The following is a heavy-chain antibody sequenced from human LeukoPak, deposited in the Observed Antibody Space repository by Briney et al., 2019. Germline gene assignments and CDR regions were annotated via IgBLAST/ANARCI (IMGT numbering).Heavy chain of an antibody. J-gene: IGHJ4*02. CDR3: ARDSRRRAPGALFPGELDS. CDR1: GFAFSSYE. Sequence: PGGSLRLSCAAAGFAFSSYEMHWVRQARGKGVEWPSKISGSGSVIYYADYVKGRFTISRDNAKNSLSLQMNSLRAEDTAVYYCARDSRRRAPGALFPGELDSWGQGTLVTVS. CDR2: ISGSGSVI. D-gene: IGHD1-26*01. V-gene: IGHV3-48*03.